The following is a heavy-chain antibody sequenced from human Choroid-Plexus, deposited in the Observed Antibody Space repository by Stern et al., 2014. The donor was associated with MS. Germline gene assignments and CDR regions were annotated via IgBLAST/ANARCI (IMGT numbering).Heavy chain of an antibody. CDR1: GFTFGSFA. J-gene: IGHJ5*02. Sequence: QVHLVESGGGVVQPGRPLRLSCVASGFTFGSFAMHWVRQAQGRGLGWVAGVSYDGSNKYYADSVKGRFTISRDNSQNTLYMQMSSLRPEDTAVYYCAKDRQYLTYFFDHWGQGSLVTVSS. CDR2: VSYDGSNK. D-gene: IGHD2/OR15-2a*01. V-gene: IGHV3-30*18. CDR3: AKDRQYLTYFFDH.